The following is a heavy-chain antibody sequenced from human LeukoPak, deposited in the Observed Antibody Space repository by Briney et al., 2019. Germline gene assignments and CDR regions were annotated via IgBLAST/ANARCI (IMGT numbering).Heavy chain of an antibody. CDR3: AKRGPYYYGSGSYYKGAQYYFDS. D-gene: IGHD3-10*01. Sequence: PETLSLTCSVSAYSISSGYYWGWIRQPPGKGLEWIGNIYHSGSTYYNPSLKSRVTISLDTSNNQFSLKLSSVTAADTAVYYCAKRGPYYYGSGSYYKGAQYYFDSWGQGPLVTVSS. CDR2: IYHSGST. V-gene: IGHV4-38-2*01. J-gene: IGHJ4*02. CDR1: AYSISSGYY.